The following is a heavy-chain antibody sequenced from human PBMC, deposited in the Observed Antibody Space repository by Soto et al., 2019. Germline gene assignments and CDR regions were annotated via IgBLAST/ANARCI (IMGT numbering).Heavy chain of an antibody. V-gene: IGHV3-33*01. CDR2: IWYDGSNK. CDR3: ARDFEPLNYDSSGYFPY. D-gene: IGHD3-22*01. CDR1: GFTFSSYG. J-gene: IGHJ4*02. Sequence: GGSLRLSCAASGFTFSSYGMRWVRQAPGKGLEWVAVIWYDGSNKYYADSVKGRFTISRDNSKNTLYLQMNSLRAEDTAVYYCARDFEPLNYDSSGYFPYWGQGTLVTVSS.